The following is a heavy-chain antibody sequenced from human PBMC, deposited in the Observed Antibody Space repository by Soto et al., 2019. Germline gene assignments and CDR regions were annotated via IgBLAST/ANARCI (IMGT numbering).Heavy chain of an antibody. CDR2: IYWDDDK. D-gene: IGHD1-7*01. Sequence: QITLKESGPPLVKPTQTLTLSCTFSGFSLSTSGVGVGWIRQPPGKALEWLALIYWDDDKRYSPSLKSRLTITKDTSKNQVVLTVTNMDPVDTATYYCAQGTHIYNYWGQGTLVTVSS. V-gene: IGHV2-5*02. CDR3: AQGTHIYNY. CDR1: GFSLSTSGVG. J-gene: IGHJ4*02.